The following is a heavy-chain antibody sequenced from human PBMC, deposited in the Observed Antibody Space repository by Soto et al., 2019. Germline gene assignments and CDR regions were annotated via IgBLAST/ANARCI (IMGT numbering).Heavy chain of an antibody. CDR2: ITGSGGST. CDR3: ANGGYSSSWSSY. J-gene: IGHJ4*02. D-gene: IGHD6-13*01. Sequence: EVQLLESGGGLVQPGGSLRLSCAASGFTFSTYAMSWVRQAPGKGLEWVSAITGSGGSTYHADSVKGRFTISRDNSKNTLYLQMNSLRAEDTAVYYCANGGYSSSWSSYWGQGTLVTVSS. CDR1: GFTFSTYA. V-gene: IGHV3-23*01.